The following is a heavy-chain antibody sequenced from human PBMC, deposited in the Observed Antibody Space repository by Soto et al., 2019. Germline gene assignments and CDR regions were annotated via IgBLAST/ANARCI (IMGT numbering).Heavy chain of an antibody. CDR1: GFTFSGSA. D-gene: IGHD2-2*01. V-gene: IGHV3-73*01. Sequence: PGGSLRLSCAASGFTFSGSAMHWVRQASGKGLEWVGRIRSKANSYATAYAASVKGRFTISRDDSKNTLYLQMNSLRAEDTAVYYCAKRASYCSSTSCFNWFDPWGQGTLVTVSS. CDR2: IRSKANSYAT. CDR3: AKRASYCSSTSCFNWFDP. J-gene: IGHJ5*02.